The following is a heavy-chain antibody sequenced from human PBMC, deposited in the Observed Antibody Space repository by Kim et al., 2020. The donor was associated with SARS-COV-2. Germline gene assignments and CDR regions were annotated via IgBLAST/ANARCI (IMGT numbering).Heavy chain of an antibody. V-gene: IGHV4-59*08. D-gene: IGHD1-26*01. CDR2: YSGST. J-gene: IGHJ4*02. CDR3: ARHVGDY. Sequence: YSGSTNYNPSLKSRVTISVDTSKNQFSLKLSSVTAADTAVYYCARHVGDYWGQGTLVTVSS.